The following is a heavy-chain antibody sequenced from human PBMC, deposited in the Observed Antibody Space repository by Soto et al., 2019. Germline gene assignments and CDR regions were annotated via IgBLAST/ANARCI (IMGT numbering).Heavy chain of an antibody. Sequence: GGSLRLSCAASGFTFSSYWMSWVRQAPGKGLEWVANIKQDGSEKYYVDSVKGRFTISRDNAKNSLYLQMNSLRAEDTAVYYCARAVYSSSWYHFDNFGSSTFDYWGQGTLVTVSS. V-gene: IGHV3-7*03. CDR1: GFTFSSYW. CDR3: ARAVYSSSWYHFDNFGSSTFDY. CDR2: IKQDGSEK. J-gene: IGHJ4*02. D-gene: IGHD6-13*01.